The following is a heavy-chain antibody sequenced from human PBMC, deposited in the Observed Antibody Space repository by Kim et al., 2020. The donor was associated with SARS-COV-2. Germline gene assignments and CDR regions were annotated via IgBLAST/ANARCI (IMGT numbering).Heavy chain of an antibody. V-gene: IGHV3-11*04. Sequence: GGSLRLSCAASGFTFSDYYMSWIRQAPGKGLEWVSYISSSGSSIYYADSVKGRFTISRANAKNSLYMQMNSLRAEDTAVYYCARDGYCSSTSFYDLYYGMDVWGQGTTVTVSS. CDR3: ARDGYCSSTSFYDLYYGMDV. CDR2: ISSSGSSI. J-gene: IGHJ6*02. D-gene: IGHD2-2*03. CDR1: GFTFSDYY.